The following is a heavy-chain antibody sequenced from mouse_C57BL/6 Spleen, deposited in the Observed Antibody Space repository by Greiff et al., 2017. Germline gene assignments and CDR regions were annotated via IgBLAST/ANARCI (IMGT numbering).Heavy chain of an antibody. CDR3: ARQSYGNSAMDY. CDR2: ISSGGSYT. J-gene: IGHJ4*01. V-gene: IGHV5-6*01. D-gene: IGHD2-1*01. Sequence: EVQRVESGGDLVKPGGSLKLSCAASGFTFSSYGMSWVRQTPDKRLEWVATISSGGSYTYYPDSVKGRFTISRDNAKNTLYLQMSSLKSEDTAMXYCARQSYGNSAMDYWGQGTSVTVSS. CDR1: GFTFSSYG.